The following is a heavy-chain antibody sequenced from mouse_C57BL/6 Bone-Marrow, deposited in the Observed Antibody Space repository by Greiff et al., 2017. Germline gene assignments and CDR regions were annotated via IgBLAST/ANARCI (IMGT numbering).Heavy chain of an antibody. CDR1: GYTFTSYW. D-gene: IGHD1-1*01. Sequence: QVQLQQPGAELVRPGSSVKLSCKASGYTFTSYWMDWVKQRPGQGLEWIGNIYPSDSETHYNQKFKDKATLTVDKSSSTAYMQLSSLTSEDSAVYYCASAYGSSSWFAYWGQGTLVTVSA. V-gene: IGHV1-61*01. J-gene: IGHJ3*01. CDR3: ASAYGSSSWFAY. CDR2: IYPSDSET.